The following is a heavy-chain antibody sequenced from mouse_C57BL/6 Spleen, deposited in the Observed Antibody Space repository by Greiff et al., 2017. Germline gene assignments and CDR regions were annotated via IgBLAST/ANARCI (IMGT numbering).Heavy chain of an antibody. CDR2: ISSGGSYT. D-gene: IGHD2-10*02. V-gene: IGHV5-6*01. J-gene: IGHJ4*01. Sequence: EVKLMESGGDLVKPGGSLKLSCAASGFTFSSYGMSWVRQTPDKRLEWVATISSGGSYTYYPDSVKGRFTISRDNAKNTLYLQMSSLKSEDTAMYYCARQRYDYYAMDYWGQGTSVTVSS. CDR3: ARQRYDYYAMDY. CDR1: GFTFSSYG.